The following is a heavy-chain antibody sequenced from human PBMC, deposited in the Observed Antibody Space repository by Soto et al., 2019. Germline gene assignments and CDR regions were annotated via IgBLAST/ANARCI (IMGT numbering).Heavy chain of an antibody. CDR3: AGYGSGSYYYIPYYYGMDV. D-gene: IGHD3-10*01. Sequence: VRQAPGQGLEWMGGIIPIFGTANYAQKFQGRVTITADESTGTAYMELSSLRSEDTAVYYCAGYGSGSYYYIPYYYGMDVWGQGTTVTV. CDR2: IIPIFGTA. V-gene: IGHV1-69*01. J-gene: IGHJ6*02.